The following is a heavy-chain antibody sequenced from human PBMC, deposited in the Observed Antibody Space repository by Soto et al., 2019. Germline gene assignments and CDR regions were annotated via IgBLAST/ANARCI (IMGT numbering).Heavy chain of an antibody. CDR1: GGTFSSYA. Sequence: SVKVSCKASGGTFSSYAISWVRQAPGQGLEWMGGIIPIFGTANYAQKFQGRVTITADESTSTAYMELSSLRSEDTAVYYCARGIIAAAGLFDYWGQGTLVTVSS. V-gene: IGHV1-69*13. CDR2: IIPIFGTA. J-gene: IGHJ4*02. CDR3: ARGIIAAAGLFDY. D-gene: IGHD6-13*01.